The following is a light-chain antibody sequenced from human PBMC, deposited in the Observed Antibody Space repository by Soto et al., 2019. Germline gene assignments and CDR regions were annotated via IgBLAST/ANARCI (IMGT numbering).Light chain of an antibody. J-gene: IGLJ1*01. Sequence: QSVLTQPPSVSGAPGQRVTISCTGSSSNIGAGYDVHWYQQLPGTAPKLLIYVNSNRPSGVPDRFSGSKSGTSASLAITGHQAEDEAYYYCQSYDSSLSGCVFGTGTKVTVL. CDR3: QSYDSSLSGCV. V-gene: IGLV1-40*01. CDR2: VNS. CDR1: SSNIGAGYD.